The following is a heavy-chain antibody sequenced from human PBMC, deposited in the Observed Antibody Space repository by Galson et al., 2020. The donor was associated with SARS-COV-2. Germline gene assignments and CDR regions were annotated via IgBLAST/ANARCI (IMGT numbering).Heavy chain of an antibody. CDR3: ASINPAGYYFDY. CDR2: IYYSGST. J-gene: IGHJ4*02. Sequence: SETLSLTCTVSGGSISSGGYYWSWIRQHPGKGLEWIGYIYYSGSTYYNTSLKSLVTISVDTSKNQFSLKLSSVTAADTAVYYCASINPAGYYFDYWGQGTLVTVSS. V-gene: IGHV4-31*01. CDR1: GGSISSGGYY. D-gene: IGHD2-15*01.